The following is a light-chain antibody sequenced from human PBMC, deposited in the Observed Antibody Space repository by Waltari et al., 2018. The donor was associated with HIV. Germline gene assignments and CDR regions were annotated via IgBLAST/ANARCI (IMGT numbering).Light chain of an antibody. V-gene: IGLV1-47*01. CDR1: SSNIGTNY. Sequence: QSLLTQPPSASGTPGQRVIISCSGSSSNIGTNYVYWYQQLTGTAPKLLIYRDDQRPSGVPDRFSASKSGTSASLDISGLRSEDETDYYCVAWDDTLSGPVFGGGTKLTVL. CDR3: VAWDDTLSGPV. J-gene: IGLJ2*01. CDR2: RDD.